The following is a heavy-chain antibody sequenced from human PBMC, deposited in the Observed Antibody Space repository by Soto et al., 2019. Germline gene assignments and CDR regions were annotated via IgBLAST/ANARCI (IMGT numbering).Heavy chain of an antibody. J-gene: IGHJ4*02. CDR1: GGTFSSYA. CDR3: ARGDYYDSSGCLNY. Sequence: SVKVSCKASGGTFSSYAISWVRQAPGQGPEWMGGIIPIFGTANYAQKFQGRVTITADESTSTAYMELSSLRSEDTAVYYCARGDYYDSSGCLNYWGQGTLVTVSS. CDR2: IIPIFGTA. V-gene: IGHV1-69*13. D-gene: IGHD3-22*01.